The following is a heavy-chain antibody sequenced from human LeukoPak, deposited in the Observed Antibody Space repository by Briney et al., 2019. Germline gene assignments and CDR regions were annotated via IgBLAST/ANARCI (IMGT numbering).Heavy chain of an antibody. J-gene: IGHJ3*02. CDR1: GGSISSYY. D-gene: IGHD5-24*01. V-gene: IGHV4-59*08. CDR2: IYYSGST. CDR3: ARHGRSDWRDGDDAFDI. Sequence: PSETLSLTCTVSGGSISSYYWSWIRQPPGKGLEWIGYIYYSGSTNYNPPLKSRVTISVDTSKNQFSLKLSSVTAADTAVYYCARHGRSDWRDGDDAFDIWGQGTMVTVSS.